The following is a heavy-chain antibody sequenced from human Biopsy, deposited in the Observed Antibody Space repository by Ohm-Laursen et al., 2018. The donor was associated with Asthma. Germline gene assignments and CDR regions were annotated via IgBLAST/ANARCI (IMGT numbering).Heavy chain of an antibody. CDR2: VNTGNGDT. CDR1: GYNFISFA. Sequence: SSVKVSCNASGYNFISFAIHWVRQAPGQRLEWMGWVNTGNGDTKYSQKFQGRVSITRDTSARTAYMDLSSLRSEDTAVYYCARTYFDFLTGQVKDVFGVWGQGTMVTVSS. J-gene: IGHJ3*01. D-gene: IGHD3-9*01. CDR3: ARTYFDFLTGQVKDVFGV. V-gene: IGHV1-3*04.